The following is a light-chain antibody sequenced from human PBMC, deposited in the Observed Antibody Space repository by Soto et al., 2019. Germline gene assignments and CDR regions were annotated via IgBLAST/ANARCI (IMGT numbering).Light chain of an antibody. J-gene: IGKJ4*01. CDR2: AAS. CDR3: QQRSNWPLT. V-gene: IGKV3-11*01. Sequence: EIVLTQSPATLSLSPGERATLSCRASQSVNTYLAWYQQKPGQAPRLLIYAASNRATDIPARFRGSGSGTDFTLTISSLEPEDFGVYYCQQRSNWPLTFGGGNKVEIK. CDR1: QSVNTY.